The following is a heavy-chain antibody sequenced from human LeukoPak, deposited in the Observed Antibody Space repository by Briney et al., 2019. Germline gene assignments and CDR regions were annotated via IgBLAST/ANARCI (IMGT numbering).Heavy chain of an antibody. CDR2: IYHSGST. CDR3: ARGPSAFVYYYMDV. CDR1: GYSISSGYY. J-gene: IGHJ6*03. D-gene: IGHD3-3*01. V-gene: IGHV4-38-2*01. Sequence: SETLSLTCAVSGYSISSGYYWGWIRQPPGKGLEWIGSIYHSGSTYYNPSLKSRVTISVDTSKNQFSLKLSSVTAADTAVYYCARGPSAFVYYYMDVWGKGTTVTVSS.